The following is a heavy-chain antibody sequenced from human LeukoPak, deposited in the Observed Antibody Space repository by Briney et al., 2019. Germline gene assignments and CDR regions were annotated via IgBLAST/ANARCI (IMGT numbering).Heavy chain of an antibody. CDR1: GYTFTSYG. J-gene: IGHJ4*02. CDR2: ISAYNGNT. D-gene: IGHD3-22*01. V-gene: IGHV1-18*01. Sequence: GASVKVSCKASGYTFTSYGISWVRQAPGQGLEWMGWISAYNGNTNYAQKLQGRVTMTTDTSTSTAYMELRSLRSGDTAVYYCASGAYYYDRYYFDYWGQGTLVTVSS. CDR3: ASGAYYYDRYYFDY.